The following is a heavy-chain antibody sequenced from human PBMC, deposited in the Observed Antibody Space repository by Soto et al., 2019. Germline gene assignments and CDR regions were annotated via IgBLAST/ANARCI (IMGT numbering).Heavy chain of an antibody. CDR1: GFTFSSYA. CDR3: AKESGYVWLGGDRIDY. CDR2: VSGSGGST. Sequence: EVQLLESGGGLVQPGGSLRLSCAASGFTFSSYAMSWVRQAPGKGLEWVSAVSGSGGSTYYADSVKGRFTISRDNSKNTLYLQMNSLRAEDTDVYYCAKESGYVWLGGDRIDYWGQGTLVTVSS. D-gene: IGHD3-10*01. J-gene: IGHJ4*02. V-gene: IGHV3-23*01.